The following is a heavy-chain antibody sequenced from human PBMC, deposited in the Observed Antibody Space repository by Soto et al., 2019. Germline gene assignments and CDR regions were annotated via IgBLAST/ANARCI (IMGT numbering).Heavy chain of an antibody. V-gene: IGHV4-39*01. D-gene: IGHD3-9*01. CDR3: ATTLSYDILTGYHYYFDY. CDR1: GGSISSSSYY. CDR2: IYYSGST. Sequence: SETLSLTYTVSGGSISSSSYYWGWIRQPPGKGLEWIGSIYYSGSTYYNPSLKSRVTISVDTSKNQSSLKLSSVTAADTAVYYCATTLSYDILTGYHYYFDYWGQGTLVTVSS. J-gene: IGHJ4*02.